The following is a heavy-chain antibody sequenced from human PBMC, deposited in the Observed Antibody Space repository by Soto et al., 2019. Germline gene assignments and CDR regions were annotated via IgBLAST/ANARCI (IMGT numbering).Heavy chain of an antibody. CDR3: ARAIRGMYDSSGYYWYYYGMDV. D-gene: IGHD3-22*01. CDR2: ISSSGSTI. J-gene: IGHJ6*02. Sequence: EVQLVESGGGLVQPGASLRLSCAASGFTFSSYEMNWVRQAPGKGLEWVSYISSSGSTIYYADSVKGRFTISRDNAKNSLYLQMNSLRAEDTAVYYCARAIRGMYDSSGYYWYYYGMDVWGQGTTVTVSS. V-gene: IGHV3-48*03. CDR1: GFTFSSYE.